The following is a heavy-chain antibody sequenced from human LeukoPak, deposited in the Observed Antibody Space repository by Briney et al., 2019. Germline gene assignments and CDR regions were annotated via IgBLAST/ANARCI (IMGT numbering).Heavy chain of an antibody. Sequence: GGSLRLSCTPSGFGFVDYAITWVRQAPGKGLEWVGFIRSQPYGATTEYAASVKGRLTISRDDSKNVAYLHLDSLKSEDTAVYYCCTTRHPGALAVIGSRHLDVWGQGTLVIVSS. CDR1: GFGFVDYA. CDR2: IRSQPYGATT. D-gene: IGHD2-21*01. V-gene: IGHV3-49*04. J-gene: IGHJ4*02. CDR3: CTTRHPGALAVIGSRHLDV.